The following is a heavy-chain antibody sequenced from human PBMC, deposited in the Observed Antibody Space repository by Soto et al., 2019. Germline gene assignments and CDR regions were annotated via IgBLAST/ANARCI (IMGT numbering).Heavy chain of an antibody. CDR1: GGSVSIGSYY. V-gene: IGHV4-61*01. CDR3: AGAFGEFSFDY. CDR2: IYYSGST. D-gene: IGHD3-10*01. Sequence: SETLSLTCTVSGGSVSIGSYYWSWIRQPPGKGLEWIGYIYYSGSTNYNPSLKSRVTISVDTSKDQFSLKLSSVTAADTAVYYCAGAFGEFSFDYWGQGTLVTVSS. J-gene: IGHJ4*02.